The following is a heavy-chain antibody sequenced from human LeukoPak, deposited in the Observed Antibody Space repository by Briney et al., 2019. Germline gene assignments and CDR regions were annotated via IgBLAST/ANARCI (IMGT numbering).Heavy chain of an antibody. CDR2: ISAYNGNT. Sequence: ASVKVSFKASGYTFTIYGISWVRQAPGQGLEWMGWISAYNGNTNYAQKLQGRVTMTTDTSTSTAYMELRSLRSDDTAVYYCARGVSYYGSGSYEDYWGQGTLVTVSS. J-gene: IGHJ4*02. D-gene: IGHD3-10*01. V-gene: IGHV1-18*04. CDR3: ARGVSYYGSGSYEDY. CDR1: GYTFTIYG.